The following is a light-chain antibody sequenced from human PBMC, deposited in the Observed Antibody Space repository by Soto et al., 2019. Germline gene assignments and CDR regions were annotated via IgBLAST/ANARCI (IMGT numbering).Light chain of an antibody. CDR3: QQYGSSPMYT. Sequence: EIVLTQSPGTLSLSPGERATLSCRASQSVSTGYLAWYQQKPGLAPRLLIYGASTRATGIPDRFSGSVSGTDFTLTISRLEPEDNAVYYCQQYGSSPMYTFGQGTKLEIK. J-gene: IGKJ2*01. CDR2: GAS. CDR1: QSVSTGY. V-gene: IGKV3-20*01.